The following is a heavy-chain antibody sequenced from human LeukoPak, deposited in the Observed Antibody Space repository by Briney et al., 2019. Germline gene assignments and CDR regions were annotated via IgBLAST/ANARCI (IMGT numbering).Heavy chain of an antibody. Sequence: PSETLSLTCTVSGGSISSGGYYWSWIRQPPGKGLEWIGYIYHSGSTFYNPSLKSRVTISVDRSKNQFSLRLDSVTAADTALYYCARDEGARALDFWGQGTLVTVSS. J-gene: IGHJ4*02. CDR2: IYHSGST. CDR1: GGSISSGGYY. D-gene: IGHD1-26*01. CDR3: ARDEGARALDF. V-gene: IGHV4-30-2*01.